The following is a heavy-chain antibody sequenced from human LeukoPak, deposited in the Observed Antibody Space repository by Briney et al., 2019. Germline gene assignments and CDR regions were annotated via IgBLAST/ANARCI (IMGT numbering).Heavy chain of an antibody. D-gene: IGHD3-3*01. Sequence: GGSLRLSCAASGFTFSSYAMSWVRQAPGKGLEWVSAISGSGGSTYYADSVKGRFTISRDNSKNTLYVQMNSLRAEDTAVYYCARDPAKFWSGHDYWGQGTLVTVSS. CDR3: ARDPAKFWSGHDY. CDR2: ISGSGGST. V-gene: IGHV3-23*01. J-gene: IGHJ4*02. CDR1: GFTFSSYA.